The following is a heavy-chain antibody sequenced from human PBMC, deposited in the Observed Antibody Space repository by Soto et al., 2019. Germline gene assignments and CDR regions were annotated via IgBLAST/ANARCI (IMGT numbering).Heavy chain of an antibody. Sequence: PSETLSLTCAVYGGSFSGYYWSWIRQRPGKGLEWIGEINHSGSTNYNPSLKSRVTISVDTSKNQFSLKLSSVTAADTAVYYCARVDGSWGLNWLDPWGQGTLVTVSS. CDR3: ARVDGSWGLNWLDP. CDR1: GGSFSGYY. D-gene: IGHD6-13*01. V-gene: IGHV4-34*01. J-gene: IGHJ5*02. CDR2: INHSGST.